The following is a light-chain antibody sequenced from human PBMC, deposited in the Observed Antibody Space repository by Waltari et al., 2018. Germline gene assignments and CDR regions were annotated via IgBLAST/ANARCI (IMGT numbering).Light chain of an antibody. CDR2: SNT. CDR1: SSNVGSNT. CDR3: AAWDDSLNGVV. J-gene: IGLJ2*01. V-gene: IGLV1-44*01. Sequence: QSVLTQPPSASGTPGQRVTISCSGSSSNVGSNTVNWYQQLSGMAPKLLIYSNTQRPSGVPDQVSGSKSGTSASLAISGLQSEDEADYYCAAWDDSLNGVVFGGGTKLTVL.